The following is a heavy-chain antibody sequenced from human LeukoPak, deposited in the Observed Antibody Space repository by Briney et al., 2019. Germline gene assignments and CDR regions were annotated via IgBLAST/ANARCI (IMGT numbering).Heavy chain of an antibody. D-gene: IGHD5-18*01. Sequence: PGGSLRLSCAASGFTFSSYGMSWVRQAPGKGLEWVSAISGSGGSTYYADSVKGRFTISRDNSKNTLYLQMNSLRAEDTAVYYCARDNRGYSYGRLYYYYYMDVWGKGTTVTVSS. J-gene: IGHJ6*03. V-gene: IGHV3-23*01. CDR3: ARDNRGYSYGRLYYYYYMDV. CDR1: GFTFSSYG. CDR2: ISGSGGST.